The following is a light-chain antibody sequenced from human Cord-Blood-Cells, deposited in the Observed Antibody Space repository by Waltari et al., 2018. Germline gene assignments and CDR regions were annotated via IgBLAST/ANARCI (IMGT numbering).Light chain of an antibody. V-gene: IGKV1-27*01. Sequence: DIQMTQSPSSLSASVRDRVTINCRASQGISNYLAWYQQKPGKVPKLLIYAASTLQSGVPSRFSGSGSGTDFTLTISCLQPEDVATYYCQKYNSAPWTFGQGTKVEIK. CDR3: QKYNSAPWT. J-gene: IGKJ1*01. CDR1: QGISNY. CDR2: AAS.